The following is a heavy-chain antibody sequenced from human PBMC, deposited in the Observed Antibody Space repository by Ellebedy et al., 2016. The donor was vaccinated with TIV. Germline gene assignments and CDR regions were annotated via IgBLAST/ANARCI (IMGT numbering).Heavy chain of an antibody. CDR2: SRNKVKSYTT. D-gene: IGHD3-16*01. CDR3: ARDGMRGGDFDY. J-gene: IGHJ4*02. Sequence: GESLKISCAASGFTVSSNYMSWVRQAPGKGLEWVGRSRNKVKSYTTEYAATVKGRFTISRDDSKNSVYLQMNSLKTEDTAVYYCARDGMRGGDFDYWGQGTLVTVSA. V-gene: IGHV3-72*01. CDR1: GFTVSSNY.